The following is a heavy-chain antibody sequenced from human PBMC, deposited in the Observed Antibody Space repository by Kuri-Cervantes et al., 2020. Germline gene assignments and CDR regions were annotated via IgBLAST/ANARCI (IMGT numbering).Heavy chain of an antibody. CDR2: ISAYNGNT. D-gene: IGHD6-13*01. CDR1: GYTFTSYG. J-gene: IGHJ3*02. CDR3: ARDRVAAADRDAFDI. V-gene: IGHV1-18*01. Sequence: ASVKVSCKASGYTFTSYGISWVRQAPGQGLEWMGWISAYNGNTNYAQKLQGRVTMTTDTSTSTAYMELRSLRSDDTAVYYCARDRVAAADRDAFDIWGQGTMVTVSS.